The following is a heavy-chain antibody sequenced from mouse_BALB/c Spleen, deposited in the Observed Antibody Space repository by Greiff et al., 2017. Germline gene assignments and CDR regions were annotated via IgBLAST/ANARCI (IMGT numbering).Heavy chain of an antibody. D-gene: IGHD2-4*01. V-gene: IGHV8-12*01. J-gene: IGHJ1*01. CDR3: ARRVYDYDDGHWYFDV. CDR2: IYWDDDK. Sequence: QVTLKECGPGILQPSQTLSLTCSFSGFSLSTSGMGVSWIRQPSGKGLEWLAHIYWDDDKRYNPSLKSRLTISKDTSRNQVFLKITSVDTADTATYYCARRVYDYDDGHWYFDVWGAGTTVTVSS. CDR1: GFSLSTSGMG.